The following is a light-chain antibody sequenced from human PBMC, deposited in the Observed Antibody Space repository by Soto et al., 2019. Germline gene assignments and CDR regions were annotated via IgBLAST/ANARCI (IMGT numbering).Light chain of an antibody. J-gene: IGKJ4*01. CDR1: QSISGRY. CDR2: DAS. CDR3: QQYGSSPLT. V-gene: IGKV3-20*01. Sequence: PGERASLSCRASQSISGRYLAWYQQKPGQAPRLLIYDASSRATGIPDRFSGSGSGTDFILTISGLEPEDFAVYYCQQYGSSPLTFGGGTKVEIK.